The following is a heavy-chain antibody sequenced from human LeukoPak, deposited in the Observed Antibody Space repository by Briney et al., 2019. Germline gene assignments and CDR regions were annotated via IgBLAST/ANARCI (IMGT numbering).Heavy chain of an antibody. V-gene: IGHV3-23*01. J-gene: IGHJ4*02. CDR1: GFTFSTNA. Sequence: GGSLRLTCLTSGFTFSTNAMSWVRQAPGKELEWISGISGSGASTYYADSVTGRFTISRDNSRNTLYLQMNSLRGDDTAVYYCARDQEAFDYWGQGTLVTVSS. CDR3: ARDQEAFDY. CDR2: ISGSGAST.